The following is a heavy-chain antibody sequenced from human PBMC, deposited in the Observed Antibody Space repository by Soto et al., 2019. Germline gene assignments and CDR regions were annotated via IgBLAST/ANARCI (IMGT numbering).Heavy chain of an antibody. Sequence: QVQLVQSGAEVKKPGSSVKVSCKASGGTFSSYAISWVRQAPGQGLEWMGGIIPIFGTANYAQKFQGRVTITADESTSTAYMELSSLRSEDTAVYYCARDRLRATAPPALPYYFDYWGQGTLVTVSS. CDR3: ARDRLRATAPPALPYYFDY. CDR1: GGTFSSYA. D-gene: IGHD2-21*02. CDR2: IIPIFGTA. J-gene: IGHJ4*02. V-gene: IGHV1-69*01.